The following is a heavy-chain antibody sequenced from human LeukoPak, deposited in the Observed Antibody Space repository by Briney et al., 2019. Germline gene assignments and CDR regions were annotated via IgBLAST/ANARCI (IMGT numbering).Heavy chain of an antibody. V-gene: IGHV3-48*01. CDR1: GSTFTRHS. J-gene: IGHJ4*02. CDR2: ISSSSSHI. CDR3: ARDRAGYNWVDY. Sequence: GGSLRLSCVGSGSTFTRHSMNWVRQAPGKGLEWISYISSSSSHIYYSDSVKGRFIISRDNAKNSVYLQMNSLRAGDTAVYFCARDRAGYNWVDYWGQGTLVSVSS. D-gene: IGHD5-24*01.